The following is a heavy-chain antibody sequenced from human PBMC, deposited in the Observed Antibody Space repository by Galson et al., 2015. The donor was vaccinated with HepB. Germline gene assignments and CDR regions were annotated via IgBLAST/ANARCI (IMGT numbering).Heavy chain of an antibody. J-gene: IGHJ4*02. CDR1: GFTFSSYS. V-gene: IGHV3-48*01. D-gene: IGHD3-3*01. CDR3: ARDLAGYDFWSGYYRSEGVDY. CDR2: ISSSSSTI. Sequence: SLRLSCAASGFTFSSYSMNWVRQAPGKGLEWVSYISSSSSTIYYADSVKGRFTISRDNAKNSLYLQMNSLRAEDTAVYYCARDLAGYDFWSGYYRSEGVDYWGQGTLVTVSS.